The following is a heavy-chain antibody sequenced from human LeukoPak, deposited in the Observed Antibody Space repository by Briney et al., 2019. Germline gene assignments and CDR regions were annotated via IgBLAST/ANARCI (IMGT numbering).Heavy chain of an antibody. J-gene: IGHJ5*02. CDR2: ISGSGGST. CDR3: ANLKLSRSFDP. Sequence: GGSLRLSCAASGFTFSSYAMSWVRQAPGKGLEGVSAISGSGGSTYYADSVKGRFTISRDNSKNTLYLQMNSLRAEDTAVYYCANLKLSRSFDPWGQGTLVTVSS. CDR1: GFTFSSYA. V-gene: IGHV3-23*01. D-gene: IGHD5/OR15-5a*01.